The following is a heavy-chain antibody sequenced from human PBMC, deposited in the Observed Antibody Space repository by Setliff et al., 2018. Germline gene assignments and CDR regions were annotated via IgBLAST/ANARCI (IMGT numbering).Heavy chain of an antibody. D-gene: IGHD3-10*01. Sequence: ETLSLTCTVSGGSISSYYWSWVRQAPGKGLEWLASINPHGSEKYYADSVKGRFTISRDNAKNSLSLQMNNLRSEDTAVYYCFGAGTCSYWGQGTLVTVSS. CDR2: INPHGSEK. CDR3: FGAGTCSY. V-gene: IGHV3-7*01. CDR1: GGSISSYY. J-gene: IGHJ4*02.